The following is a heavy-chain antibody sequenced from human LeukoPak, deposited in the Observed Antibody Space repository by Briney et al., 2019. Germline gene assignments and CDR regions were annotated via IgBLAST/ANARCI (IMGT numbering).Heavy chain of an antibody. V-gene: IGHV1-8*01. J-gene: IGHJ4*02. CDR3: ATVTRDCSRASCYNY. CDR2: MNPNSGHT. Sequence: ASVKLSCKASGYTFTSYDINWVRQDTGQGLEWMGWMNPNSGHTGYAQKFQGRITMTRNTPISTAYMELSSLGSEDTAVYYCATVTRDCSRASCYNYWGQGTLVTVSS. CDR1: GYTFTSYD. D-gene: IGHD2-2*02.